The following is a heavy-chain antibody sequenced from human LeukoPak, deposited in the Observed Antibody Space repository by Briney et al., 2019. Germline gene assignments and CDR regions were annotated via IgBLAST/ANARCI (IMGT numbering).Heavy chain of an antibody. Sequence: GGSLRLSCAASGFTFSSYSMNWVRQAPGKGLEWVSSISSSSSYIYYADSVKGRFTISRDNAKNSLYLQMNSLRAEDTAVYYCARTGGGSSPVSGAFQHWGQGTLVTVSS. D-gene: IGHD2-8*02. CDR3: ARTGGGSSPVSGAFQH. CDR1: GFTFSSYS. J-gene: IGHJ1*01. V-gene: IGHV3-21*01. CDR2: ISSSSSYI.